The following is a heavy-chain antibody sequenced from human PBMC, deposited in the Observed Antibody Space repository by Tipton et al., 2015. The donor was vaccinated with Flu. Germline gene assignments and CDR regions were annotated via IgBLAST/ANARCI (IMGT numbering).Heavy chain of an antibody. J-gene: IGHJ4*02. Sequence: TLSLTCTVSGGSISSYYWSWIRQPPGKGLEWIGYIFYSGSTNYNPSLKSRVTILVDTSKNQFSLKVSSVTAADTAVYYCARHGHRTGGYCSSTSCYTFDYWGQGTLVTVSS. CDR3: ARHGHRTGGYCSSTSCYTFDY. D-gene: IGHD2-2*02. V-gene: IGHV4-59*08. CDR2: IFYSGST. CDR1: GGSISSYY.